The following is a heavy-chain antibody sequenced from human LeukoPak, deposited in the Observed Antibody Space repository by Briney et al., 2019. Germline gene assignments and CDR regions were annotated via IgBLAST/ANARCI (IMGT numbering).Heavy chain of an antibody. V-gene: IGHV4-39*07. CDR3: ASGLPLFDP. CDR2: IFYSGST. CDR1: GGSISTNYY. Sequence: SETLSLTCTVSGGSISTNYYWGWIRQPPGKGLEWIGNIFYSGSTYYSPSLKSRVTISLDTSRNQFSLKLNSVTAADTAVYYCASGLPLFDPWGQGTLVTVSS. J-gene: IGHJ5*02.